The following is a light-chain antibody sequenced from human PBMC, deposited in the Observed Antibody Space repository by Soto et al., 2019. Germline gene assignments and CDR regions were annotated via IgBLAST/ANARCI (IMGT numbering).Light chain of an antibody. Sequence: IGLTQSPATLSVSPGERATLSCRASQSVSSNLAWYQQKPGQAPRLLIYGASTRATGIPARFSGSGSETEFTLTISSLQSEDFAVYYCQQYNNWPWTFGQGTKVEIK. CDR2: GAS. CDR3: QQYNNWPWT. CDR1: QSVSSN. V-gene: IGKV3-15*01. J-gene: IGKJ1*01.